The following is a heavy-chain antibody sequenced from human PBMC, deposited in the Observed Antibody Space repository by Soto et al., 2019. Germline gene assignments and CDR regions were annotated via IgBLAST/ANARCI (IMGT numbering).Heavy chain of an antibody. CDR2: IIPMSGRT. J-gene: IGHJ1*01. CDR1: GGTFSRSA. CDR3: ATIASAGTREYFQH. D-gene: IGHD6-13*01. Sequence: SVKVSCKPSGGTFSRSAIFWVRQAPGQGLECLGGIIPMSGRTTYAQKFQGRVTINADKPTSTVFIELSSLNSEDTAVYYCATIASAGTREYFQHWGQGTLVTVS. V-gene: IGHV1-69*06.